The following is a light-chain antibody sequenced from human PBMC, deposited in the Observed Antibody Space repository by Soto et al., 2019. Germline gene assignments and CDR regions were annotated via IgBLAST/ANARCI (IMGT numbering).Light chain of an antibody. V-gene: IGKV3-11*01. J-gene: IGKJ1*01. CDR3: HHRTKWPPT. CDR2: DVS. CDR1: ESVRSS. Sequence: EIVLTQSPATLSLSPGERATLSCRASESVRSSLAWYQQKPGQAPRLLIYDVSNRATDIPARFSGSESGTDSSLTITRLEPEDFAVYYCHHRTKWPPTFGQGTKVEIK.